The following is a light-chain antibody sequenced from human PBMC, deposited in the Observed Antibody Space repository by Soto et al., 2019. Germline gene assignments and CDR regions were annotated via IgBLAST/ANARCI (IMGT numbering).Light chain of an antibody. CDR1: QSVSSSY. J-gene: IGKJ1*01. CDR3: QQYGSSAWT. Sequence: EIVLTQSPGTLSLSPGERATLSCRASQSVSSSYLAWYQQKPGQAPRLLIYGASSRATGIPDRFSGSGSGTDFNLTISRLEPEDFAVYYCQQYGSSAWTCGQGTKVEIK. V-gene: IGKV3-20*01. CDR2: GAS.